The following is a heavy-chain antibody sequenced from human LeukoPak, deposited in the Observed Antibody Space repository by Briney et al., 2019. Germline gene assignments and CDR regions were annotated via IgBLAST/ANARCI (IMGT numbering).Heavy chain of an antibody. D-gene: IGHD6-6*01. Sequence: ASVKVSCKPYGYTFTSYTIHWERQAPGQRLEWMGWINAGNGNTKYSQKFQGRVTITRDTSATTAYMELSSLTSEDTAMFYCARALAYPYYFDYWGQGTLVTVSS. CDR1: GYTFTSYT. J-gene: IGHJ4*02. CDR3: ARALAYPYYFDY. V-gene: IGHV1-3*01. CDR2: INAGNGNT.